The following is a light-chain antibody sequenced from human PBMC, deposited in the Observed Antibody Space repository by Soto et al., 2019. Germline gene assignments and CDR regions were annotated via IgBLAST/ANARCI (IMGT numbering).Light chain of an antibody. J-gene: IGLJ2*01. V-gene: IGLV3-16*01. Sequence: SYELTQPPSVSVSLGQMARITCSGEALPKKYAYWYQQKPGQFPVLVIYKDSERPSGIPERFSGSSSGTIVTLTISGVQAEDEADYYSVEGVFGGGTKVTVL. CDR1: ALPKKY. CDR3: VEGV. CDR2: KDS.